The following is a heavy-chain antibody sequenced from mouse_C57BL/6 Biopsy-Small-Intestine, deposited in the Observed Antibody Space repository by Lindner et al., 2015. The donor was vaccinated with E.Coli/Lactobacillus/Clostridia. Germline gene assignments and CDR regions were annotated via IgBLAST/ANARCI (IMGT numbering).Heavy chain of an antibody. Sequence: VQLQEVWGRACEARASVKLSCTASGFNIKDYYMHWVKQRTEQGLEWIGRIDPEDGETKYAPKFQGKATITADTSSNTAYLQLSSLTSEDTAVYYCALYYDYEGYFDYWGQGTTLTVSS. CDR3: ALYYDYEGYFDY. CDR2: IDPEDGET. CDR1: GFNIKDYY. D-gene: IGHD2-4*01. V-gene: IGHV14-2*01. J-gene: IGHJ2*01.